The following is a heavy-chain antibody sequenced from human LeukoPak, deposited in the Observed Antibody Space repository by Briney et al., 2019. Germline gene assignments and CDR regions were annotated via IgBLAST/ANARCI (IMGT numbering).Heavy chain of an antibody. CDR2: INPSGGST. CDR1: GYTFTSYY. CDR3: AREQHGSGSYYALGDY. J-gene: IGHJ4*02. V-gene: IGHV1-46*01. Sequence: ASVKVSCKASGYTFTSYYMHWVRQAPGQGLEWMGIINPSGGSTSYAQKFQGRVTMTRDTSTSTVYMELSSLRSEATAVYYCAREQHGSGSYYALGDYWGQGTLVTVSS. D-gene: IGHD3-10*01.